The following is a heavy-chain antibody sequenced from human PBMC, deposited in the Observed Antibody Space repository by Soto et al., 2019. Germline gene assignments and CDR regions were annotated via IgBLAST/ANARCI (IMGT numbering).Heavy chain of an antibody. CDR1: NGSISGFY. CDR3: VRVGVGIGNHFDS. D-gene: IGHD1-26*01. CDR2: IHYSGRT. V-gene: IGHV4-59*12. Sequence: PSETLSLTCSVSNGSISGFYWTWIRQPPGKILECIGYIHYSGRTDYNPSLTSRATMSVDTSKNQFSLNLKSITAADTAVYYCVRVGVGIGNHFDSWGRGTLVTVSS. J-gene: IGHJ4*02.